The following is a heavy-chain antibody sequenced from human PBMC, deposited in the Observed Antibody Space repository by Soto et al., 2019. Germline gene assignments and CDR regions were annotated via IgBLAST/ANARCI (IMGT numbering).Heavy chain of an antibody. CDR1: DDSSSSYK. J-gene: IGHJ4*02. V-gene: IGHV4-59*08. Sequence: PSETLSLTCTVSDDSSSSYKWSWIRQPPGRRLEWIGYIDSSGGTSYNPSLQSRVTISVDTSKNQFSLKLSSVTAADTAVYYCARHRGTISLTDYWGQGTLVTVSS. CDR3: ARHRGTISLTDY. CDR2: IDSSGGT. D-gene: IGHD3-9*01.